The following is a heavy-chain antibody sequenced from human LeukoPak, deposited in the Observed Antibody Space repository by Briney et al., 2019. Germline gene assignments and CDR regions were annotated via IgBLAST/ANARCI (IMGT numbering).Heavy chain of an antibody. Sequence: GESLKISCKGSGYSLTSYWIGWARQMPGKGLEWMGIIYPGDSDTRYSPSFQGQVTISADKSISTAYLQWSSLKASYTAMYYCARQDILTAFDYWGQGTLVTVSS. CDR1: GYSLTSYW. D-gene: IGHD3-9*01. V-gene: IGHV5-51*01. CDR3: ARQDILTAFDY. J-gene: IGHJ4*02. CDR2: IYPGDSDT.